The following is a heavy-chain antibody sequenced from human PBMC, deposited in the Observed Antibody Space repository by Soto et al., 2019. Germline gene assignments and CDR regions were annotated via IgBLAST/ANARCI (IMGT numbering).Heavy chain of an antibody. D-gene: IGHD5-18*01. Sequence: QVQLQESGPGLVKPSETLSLTCTVSGGSISSYYWSWIRQPPGKGLEWIGYIYYSGSTNYNPSLKSRVTISVDTSKNQFSLKLSSVTAADTAVYYCARTSPGYSYGPFIFDYWGQGTLVTVSS. V-gene: IGHV4-59*01. CDR3: ARTSPGYSYGPFIFDY. CDR1: GGSISSYY. CDR2: IYYSGST. J-gene: IGHJ4*02.